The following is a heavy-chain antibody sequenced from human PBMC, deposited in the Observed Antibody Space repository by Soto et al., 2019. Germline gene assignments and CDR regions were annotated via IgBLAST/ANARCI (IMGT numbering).Heavy chain of an antibody. CDR3: ARGGYYDSSGARNYHYYGMDV. V-gene: IGHV1-18*01. D-gene: IGHD3-22*01. J-gene: IGHJ6*02. Sequence: QAQLVQSGTEVKKPGASVKVSCKATGYTFSSYGITWVRQAPGQGLEWLGWISPYNDDTKYAQNLQGRVTMTTDTSTRTAYMDMRSLRSDDTAVYYCARGGYYDSSGARNYHYYGMDVWGQGTTVTVSS. CDR1: GYTFSSYG. CDR2: ISPYNDDT.